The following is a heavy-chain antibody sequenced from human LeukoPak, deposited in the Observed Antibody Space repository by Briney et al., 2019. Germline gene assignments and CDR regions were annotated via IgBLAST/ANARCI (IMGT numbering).Heavy chain of an antibody. D-gene: IGHD1-26*01. J-gene: IGHJ4*02. V-gene: IGHV3-15*01. CDR3: TTEPLVVGATAHFDY. CDR1: GFTFSNAW. CDR2: IKSKTDGGTT. Sequence: GGSLRLSCAASGFTFSNAWMSWVRQAPGKGLEWVGRIKSKTDGGTTDYAAPVKGRFTISRDDSKNTLYLQMNGLKTEDTAVYYCTTEPLVVGATAHFDYWGQGTLVTVSS.